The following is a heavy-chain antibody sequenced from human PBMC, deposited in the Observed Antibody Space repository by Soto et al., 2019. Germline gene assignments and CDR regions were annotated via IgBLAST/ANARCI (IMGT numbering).Heavy chain of an antibody. CDR1: GFTFSSYG. CDR2: ISYDGSNK. CDR3: AKGAGLYYHDSDDKYGMDV. V-gene: IGHV3-30*18. Sequence: GGSLRLSCAASGFTFSSYGMHWVRQAPGKGLEWVAVISYDGSNKYYADSVKGRFTISRDNSKNTLYLQMNSLRAEDTAVYYCAKGAGLYYHDSDDKYGMDVWGQGTTVTVSS. D-gene: IGHD3-16*01. J-gene: IGHJ6*02.